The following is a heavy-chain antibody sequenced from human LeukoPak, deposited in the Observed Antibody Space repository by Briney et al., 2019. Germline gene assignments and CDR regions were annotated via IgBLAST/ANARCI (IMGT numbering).Heavy chain of an antibody. D-gene: IGHD3-10*01. CDR1: GYTFTSYY. CDR2: INPSGGST. V-gene: IGHV1-46*01. Sequence: ASVKVSCKASGYTFTSYYMHWVRQAPGQGLEWMGIINPSGGSTSYAQKFQGRVTMTRDMSTSTVYMELSSLRSVDTAVYYCAKVGKHVVLLWFGELFNYWGQGTLVTVSS. CDR3: AKVGKHVVLLWFGELFNY. J-gene: IGHJ4*02.